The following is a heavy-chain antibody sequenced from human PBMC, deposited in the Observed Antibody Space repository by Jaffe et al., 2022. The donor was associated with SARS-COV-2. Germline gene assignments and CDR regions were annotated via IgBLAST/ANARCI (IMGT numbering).Heavy chain of an antibody. J-gene: IGHJ4*02. CDR1: GFTFSSYA. CDR2: ISGSGGTT. CDR3: AKAVAGSVSLGFDY. Sequence: EVQLLESGGGLVQPGGSLRLSCAASGFTFSSYAMSWVRQAPGKGLEWVSTISGSGGTTYYADSVKGRFTISRDNSKSTLYLQMNSLRAEDTAIYYCAKAVAGSVSLGFDYWGQGILVSVSS. V-gene: IGHV3-23*01. D-gene: IGHD6-19*01.